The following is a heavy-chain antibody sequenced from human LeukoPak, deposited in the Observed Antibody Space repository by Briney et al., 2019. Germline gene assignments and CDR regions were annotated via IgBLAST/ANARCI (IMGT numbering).Heavy chain of an antibody. Sequence: SGGSLRLSRAASGFTFSSYSMNWVRQAPGKGLEWVSYISSSSSTIYYADSVKGRFTISRDNSKNTLYLQMNSLRAEDTAVYYCAAQWLVLGAFDIWGQGTMVTVSS. CDR2: ISSSSSTI. J-gene: IGHJ3*02. V-gene: IGHV3-48*01. CDR1: GFTFSSYS. CDR3: AAQWLVLGAFDI. D-gene: IGHD6-19*01.